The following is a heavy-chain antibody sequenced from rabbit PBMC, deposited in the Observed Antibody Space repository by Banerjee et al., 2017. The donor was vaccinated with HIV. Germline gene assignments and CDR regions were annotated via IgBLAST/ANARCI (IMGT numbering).Heavy chain of an antibody. CDR1: GFSFSSSYY. CDR2: IYAGSGDFT. D-gene: IGHD2-1*01. CDR3: ARAHATADYYYAMDL. Sequence: QSLEESRGDLVKPGASLTLTCTASGFSFSSSYYMCWVRQAPGKGLEWIACIYAGSGDFTYYASWARGRFTVSKTSSTTVTLQMTSLTAADTATYFCARAHATADYYYAMDLWGPGTLVTVS. J-gene: IGHJ6*01. V-gene: IGHV1S40*01.